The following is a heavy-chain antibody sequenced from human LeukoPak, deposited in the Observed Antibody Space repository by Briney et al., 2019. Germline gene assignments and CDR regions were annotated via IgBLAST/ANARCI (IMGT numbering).Heavy chain of an antibody. Sequence: ASVKVSCKASGYTFTGYYMHWVRQAPGQGLEWMGWINPNSGGTNYAQKFQGRVTMTRDTSISTAYMELSRLRSDDTAVYYCARDQRVGGSSVNWFDPWGQGTLVTVSS. CDR1: GYTFTGYY. J-gene: IGHJ5*02. D-gene: IGHD2-15*01. CDR2: INPNSGGT. CDR3: ARDQRVGGSSVNWFDP. V-gene: IGHV1-2*02.